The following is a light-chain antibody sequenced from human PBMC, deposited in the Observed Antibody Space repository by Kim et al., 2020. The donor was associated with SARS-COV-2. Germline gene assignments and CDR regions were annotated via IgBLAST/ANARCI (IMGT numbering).Light chain of an antibody. CDR2: LDSDGSY. CDR3: QTWDTGTRV. Sequence: ASVTLTCTLSSGHSKYAIAWHQQQPEKGPRFLMKLDSDGSYTKGDGIPDRFSGSSSGAERSLTISSLQSEDEADYYCQTWDTGTRVFGGGTQLTVL. J-gene: IGLJ3*02. CDR1: SGHSKYA. V-gene: IGLV4-69*01.